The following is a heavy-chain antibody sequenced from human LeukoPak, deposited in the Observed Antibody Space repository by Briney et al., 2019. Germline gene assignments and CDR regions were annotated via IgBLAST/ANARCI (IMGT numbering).Heavy chain of an antibody. Sequence: GGSLRLSCAASGFTFSSYWMSRVRQAPGKGLEWVANIKQDGSEKYYVDSVKGRFTISRDNAKNSLYLQMNSLRAEDTAVYYCARVRYYGSGSYSNLWFDPWGQGTLVTVSS. V-gene: IGHV3-7*03. J-gene: IGHJ5*02. D-gene: IGHD3-10*01. CDR2: IKQDGSEK. CDR3: ARVRYYGSGSYSNLWFDP. CDR1: GFTFSSYW.